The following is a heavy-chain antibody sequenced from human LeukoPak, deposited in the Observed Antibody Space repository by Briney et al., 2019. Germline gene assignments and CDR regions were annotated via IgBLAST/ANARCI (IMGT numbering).Heavy chain of an antibody. V-gene: IGHV3-21*01. CDR2: ISSSSSYI. J-gene: IGHJ4*02. D-gene: IGHD3-22*01. CDR1: GFTFSSYS. Sequence: GGSLRLSCAASGFTFSSYSMNWVRQAPGKGLEWVSSISSSSSYIYYADSVKGRFTISRDNAKNSLYLQMNSLRAEDTAVYCCARDLGRWLLDYWGQGTLVTVSS. CDR3: ARDLGRWLLDY.